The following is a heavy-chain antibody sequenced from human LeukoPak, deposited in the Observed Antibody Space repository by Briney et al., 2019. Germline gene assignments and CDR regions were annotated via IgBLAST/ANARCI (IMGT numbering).Heavy chain of an antibody. V-gene: IGHV1-69*13. J-gene: IGHJ3*02. D-gene: IGHD3-10*01. CDR3: ARDHWGTYGSGPAFDI. CDR2: IIPIFGTA. Sequence: SLKVSSTASGGTFSSYAISWVRHAPGQGLEWMGGIIPIFGTANYAQKFQGRVTITADESTSTAYMELSSLRSEDTAVYYCARDHWGTYGSGPAFDIWGQGTMVTVSS. CDR1: GGTFSSYA.